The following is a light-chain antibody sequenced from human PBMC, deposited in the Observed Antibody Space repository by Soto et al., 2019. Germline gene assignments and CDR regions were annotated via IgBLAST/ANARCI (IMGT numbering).Light chain of an antibody. CDR1: QSVSSSY. CDR3: QQYVRSPPSWT. J-gene: IGKJ1*01. Sequence: ETVLTQSPGTLSLSPGERATLSCRASQSVSSSYLAWYQQKPGQAPRLLIYDAFSRATGNPDRFSGSGSGTDFALTISRLAPEDFAVYYCQQYVRSPPSWTFGQGTKVEIK. CDR2: DAF. V-gene: IGKV3-20*01.